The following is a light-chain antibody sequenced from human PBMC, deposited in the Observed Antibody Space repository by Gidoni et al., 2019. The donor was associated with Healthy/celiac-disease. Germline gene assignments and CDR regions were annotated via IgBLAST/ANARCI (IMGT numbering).Light chain of an antibody. V-gene: IGLV3-19*01. CDR3: SARDSSGNHVV. CDR2: GKN. CDR1: SLRSYY. Sequence: SSALTQDPAVSVALGQTVRITCQGDSLRSYYASWYQQKPGQAPVLVIYGKNNRPSGIPDRFSGSSSGNTASVTITGAQAEDEADYYCSARDSSGNHVVFGGGTKLTVL. J-gene: IGLJ2*01.